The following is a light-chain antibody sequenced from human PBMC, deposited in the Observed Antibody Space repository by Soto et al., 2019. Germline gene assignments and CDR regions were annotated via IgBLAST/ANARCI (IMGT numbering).Light chain of an antibody. CDR1: KTGNNNH. J-gene: IGKJ1*01. CDR2: GVY. V-gene: IGKV3-20*01. CDR3: QDYGYSQWA. Sequence: IGLTQSPGPLSLSPGERATLSCRASKTGNNNHLAWYQHKSGQAPKLLIYGVYTRASGSPDRFSGSGSWTEFTLTITRLEPEDSAVYFCQDYGYSQWAFGQGTKVEIK.